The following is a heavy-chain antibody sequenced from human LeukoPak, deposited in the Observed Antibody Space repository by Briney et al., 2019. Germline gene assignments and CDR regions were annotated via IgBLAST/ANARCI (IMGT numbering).Heavy chain of an antibody. CDR3: AKSQYQLSLGAFDI. CDR1: GFTFSSYG. V-gene: IGHV3-33*06. J-gene: IGHJ3*02. CDR2: IWYDGSNK. D-gene: IGHD2-2*01. Sequence: GGSLRLSCAASGFTFSSYGMHWVRQAPGKGLEWVAVIWYDGSNKYYADSVKGRFTISRDNSKNTLYLQMNSLRAEDTAVYYCAKSQYQLSLGAFDIWGQGTMVTASS.